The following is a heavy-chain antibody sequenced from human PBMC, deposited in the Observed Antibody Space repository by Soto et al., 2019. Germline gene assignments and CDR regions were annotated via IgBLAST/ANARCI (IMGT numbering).Heavy chain of an antibody. V-gene: IGHV4-4*02. CDR3: ATRHMTTATTSDY. D-gene: IGHD4-17*01. J-gene: IGHJ4*02. Sequence: PSETLSLTCAVSGGSISSSNWWSWVRQPPGKGLEWIGEIYHSGSTNYNPSLKSRVTISVDKSKNQFSLKLSSVAAADTAVYYCATRHMTTATTSDYWGQGTLVTVSS. CDR1: GGSISSSNW. CDR2: IYHSGST.